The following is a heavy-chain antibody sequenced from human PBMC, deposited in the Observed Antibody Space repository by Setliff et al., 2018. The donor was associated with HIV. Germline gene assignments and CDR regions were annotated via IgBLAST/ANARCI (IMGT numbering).Heavy chain of an antibody. CDR1: GGSFSGYY. V-gene: IGHV4-34*01. J-gene: IGHJ6*03. CDR3: AKGGAGVQYYYYYMDG. D-gene: IGHD6-19*01. CDR2: ITHSGST. Sequence: SETLSLTCAVYGGSFSGYYWTWIRQPPGKGLEWIGEITHSGSTNYNPSLETRVTISVDTSKNQFSLKLSSVTAADTAVYYCAKGGAGVQYYYYYMDGWGKGTTVTVAS.